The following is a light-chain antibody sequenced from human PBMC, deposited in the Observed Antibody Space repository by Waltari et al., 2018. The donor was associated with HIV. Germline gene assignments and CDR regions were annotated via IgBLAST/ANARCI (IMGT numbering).Light chain of an antibody. Sequence: DIQMTQSPSTLSAAVGDRVTFTCRASQSVRTWLAWYQQKPGKAPKVLIYKASSLGSGGPSRFSGSQSETEFTLTISSLQPDDSATYYCQQYHIYPYTFGQGTKLEIK. CDR2: KAS. V-gene: IGKV1-5*03. J-gene: IGKJ2*01. CDR1: QSVRTW. CDR3: QQYHIYPYT.